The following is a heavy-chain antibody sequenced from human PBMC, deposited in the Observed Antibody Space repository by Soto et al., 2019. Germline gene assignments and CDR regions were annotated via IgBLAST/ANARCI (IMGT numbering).Heavy chain of an antibody. Sequence: QVQLVQSGAEVKKPGASLTVSCKASGYTFTSYDINWVRQATGQGLEWMGWMNPNGGNTGYAQKFKGRVTMTRNTSLSTSYIEVSSLRSEDTPVYYCARADDYRSSWYEYYYFDGMDVWGQATTVTVSS. V-gene: IGHV1-8*01. CDR1: GYTFTSYD. J-gene: IGHJ6*02. CDR2: MNPNGGNT. CDR3: ARADDYRSSWYEYYYFDGMDV. D-gene: IGHD6-13*01.